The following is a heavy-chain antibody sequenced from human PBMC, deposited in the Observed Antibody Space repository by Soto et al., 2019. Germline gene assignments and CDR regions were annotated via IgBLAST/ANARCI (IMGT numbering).Heavy chain of an antibody. CDR1: GFTFSSYG. D-gene: IGHD2-8*01. CDR2: ISYDGSNK. CDR3: AKARRYCTNGVCPDAFDI. Sequence: LRLSCAASGFTFSSYGMHWVRQAPGKGLEWVAVISYDGSNKYYADSVKGRFTISRDNSKNTLYLQMNSLRAEDTAVYYCAKARRYCTNGVCPDAFDIWGQGTMVTVSS. J-gene: IGHJ3*02. V-gene: IGHV3-30*18.